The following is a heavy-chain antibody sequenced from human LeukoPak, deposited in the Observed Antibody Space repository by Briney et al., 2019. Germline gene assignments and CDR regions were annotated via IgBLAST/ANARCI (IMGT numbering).Heavy chain of an antibody. J-gene: IGHJ4*02. CDR3: ARVGGYDLSFFDY. V-gene: IGHV3-53*01. D-gene: IGHD5-12*01. CDR1: GFTVSSNY. CDR2: IYSGGST. Sequence: GGSLRLSCAASGFTVSSNYMSWVRQAPGKGLEWVSVIYSGGSTYYADSVKGRFTISRDNSKNTLYLQMNSLRAVDTAVYYCARVGGYDLSFFDYWGQGTLVTVSS.